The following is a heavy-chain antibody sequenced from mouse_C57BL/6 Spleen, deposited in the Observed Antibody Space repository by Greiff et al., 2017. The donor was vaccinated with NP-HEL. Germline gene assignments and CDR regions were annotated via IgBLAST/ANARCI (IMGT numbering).Heavy chain of an antibody. CDR3: ARAPLYYSNYDAMDY. CDR1: GFTFSSYA. CDR2: ISDGGSYT. Sequence: EVKRVESGGGLVKPGGSLKLSCAASGFTFSSYAMSWVRQTPEKRLEWVATISDGGSYTYYPDNVKGRFTISRDNAKNNLYLQMSHLKSEDTAMYYCARAPLYYSNYDAMDYWGQGTSVTVSS. V-gene: IGHV5-4*03. J-gene: IGHJ4*01. D-gene: IGHD2-5*01.